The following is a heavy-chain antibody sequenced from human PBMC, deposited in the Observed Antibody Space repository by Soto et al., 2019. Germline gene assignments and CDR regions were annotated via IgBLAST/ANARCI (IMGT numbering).Heavy chain of an antibody. CDR3: AGGREDRRGYYYYFMDV. CDR1: GFTFSDYY. V-gene: IGHV3-11*01. CDR2: ISSSGSTI. Sequence: PGGSLRLSCAASGFTFSDYYMSWIRQAPGKGLEWVSYISSSGSTIYYADSVKGRFTISRDNAKNSLYLQMNSLRAEDTAVYYWAGGREDRRGYYYYFMDVWGKGTTVTVSS. J-gene: IGHJ6*03. D-gene: IGHD3-10*01.